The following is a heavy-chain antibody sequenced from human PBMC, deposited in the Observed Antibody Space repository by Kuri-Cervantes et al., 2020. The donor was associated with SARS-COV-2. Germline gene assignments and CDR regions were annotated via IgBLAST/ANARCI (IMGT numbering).Heavy chain of an antibody. V-gene: IGHV4-39*01. Sequence: GSLRLSCTVSGGSISSSSYYWGWIRQPPGKGLEWIGSIYYSGSTYYNPSLKSRVTISVDTSKNQFSLKLSSVTAADTAVYYCARQMMSSITIFGVVITRNWFDPWAQGTLVTVSS. D-gene: IGHD3-3*01. CDR2: IYYSGST. J-gene: IGHJ5*02. CDR1: GGSISSSSYY. CDR3: ARQMMSSITIFGVVITRNWFDP.